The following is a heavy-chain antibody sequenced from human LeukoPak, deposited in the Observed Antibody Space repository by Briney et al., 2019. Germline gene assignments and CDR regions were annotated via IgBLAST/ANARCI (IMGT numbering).Heavy chain of an antibody. CDR1: GFTFDDYA. Sequence: PGGSLRLSCAASGFTFDDYAMHWVRHAPGKGLEWVSGISWNSGSIGYADSVKGRFTISRDNAKNSLYLQMNSLRAEDTALYYCAKDSLHGSGSYQGLFDPWGQGTLVTVSS. CDR3: AKDSLHGSGSYQGLFDP. V-gene: IGHV3-9*01. J-gene: IGHJ5*02. D-gene: IGHD3-10*01. CDR2: ISWNSGSI.